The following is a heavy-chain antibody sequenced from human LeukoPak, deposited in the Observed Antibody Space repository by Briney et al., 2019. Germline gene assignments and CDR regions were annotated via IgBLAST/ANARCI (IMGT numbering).Heavy chain of an antibody. J-gene: IGHJ4*02. CDR2: IIPLSGTA. V-gene: IGHV1-69*13. CDR1: GGTFSSYA. CDR3: ARGWLAETTVVTPYNY. D-gene: IGHD4-23*01. Sequence: GASVKVSCKASGGTFSSYAISWVRQAPGQGLEWMGGIIPLSGTANYAQKFQGRVTITAVESMSTAYMELSSLRSEDTAVYYCARGWLAETTVVTPYNYWGQGTLVTVSS.